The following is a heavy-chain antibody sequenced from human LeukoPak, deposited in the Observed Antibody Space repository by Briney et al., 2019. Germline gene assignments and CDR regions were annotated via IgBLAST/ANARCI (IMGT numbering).Heavy chain of an antibody. CDR1: GYTFTSYG. Sequence: ASVKVSCKASGYTFTSYGISWVRQAPGRGLEWMGWISAYNGNTNYAQKLQGRVTMTTDTSTSTAYMELRSLRSDDTAVYYCARDVTRVAVAVLGYWGQGTLVTVSS. CDR3: ARDVTRVAVAVLGY. CDR2: ISAYNGNT. J-gene: IGHJ4*02. V-gene: IGHV1-18*04. D-gene: IGHD6-19*01.